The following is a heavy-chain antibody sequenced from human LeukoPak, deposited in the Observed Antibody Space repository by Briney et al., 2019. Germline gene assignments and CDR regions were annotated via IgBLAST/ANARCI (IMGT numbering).Heavy chain of an antibody. J-gene: IGHJ4*02. V-gene: IGHV3-30*02. CDR1: GFTFSSYG. CDR3: AKDQSSSSLLQDY. CDR2: IRYDGSNK. D-gene: IGHD6-6*01. Sequence: GGSLRLSCAASGFTFSSYGMHWVRQAPGKGLEWVAFIRYDGSNKYYADSVKGRFTISRDNSKNTLYLQMNSLRAEDTAVYYCAKDQSSSSLLQDYWGQGTLVTVSS.